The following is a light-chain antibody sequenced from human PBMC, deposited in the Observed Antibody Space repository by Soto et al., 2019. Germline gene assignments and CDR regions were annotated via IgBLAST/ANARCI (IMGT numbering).Light chain of an antibody. V-gene: IGKV1-5*03. Sequence: DIQMTQSPSTLSASVGDRVTITCRASQSISSWLAWYQQKPGKAPKLLIYKASSLESGVPSRFSGSGSGTEFTLTISSLQPDDFANYYCQQDNSYPLTCGGGTKVEIK. CDR1: QSISSW. CDR2: KAS. CDR3: QQDNSYPLT. J-gene: IGKJ4*01.